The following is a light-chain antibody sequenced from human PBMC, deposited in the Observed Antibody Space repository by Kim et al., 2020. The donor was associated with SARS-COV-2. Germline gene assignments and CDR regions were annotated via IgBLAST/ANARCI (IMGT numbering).Light chain of an antibody. CDR2: KAS. CDR1: QSISNS. CDR3: QQYNCDSRT. V-gene: IGKV1-5*03. Sequence: DIQMTQSPSTLSASVDDRVTITCRASQSISNSLAWYQQKPGKAPNLLIYKASTLQSGVPSRFSGSGSGTEFTLTISSLQPDDFATYYCQQYNCDSRTFGQGTKLEI. J-gene: IGKJ2*01.